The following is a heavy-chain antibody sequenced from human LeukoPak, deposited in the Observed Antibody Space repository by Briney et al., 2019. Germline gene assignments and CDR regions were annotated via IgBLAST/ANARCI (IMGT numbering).Heavy chain of an antibody. CDR2: IYYSGSS. CDR1: GGSISSSTHY. V-gene: IGHV4-39*01. J-gene: IGHJ6*03. CDR3: ARLPAITTYYYYYMDV. D-gene: IGHD3-16*01. Sequence: KPSETLSLTCTVSGGSISSSTHYWGWIRQAPGKRLECIGTIYYSGSSYYNPSLKSRVTMSVDTSKNQFSLRLSSVTAADPAVYYCARLPAITTYYYYYMDVWGKGTMVTVSS.